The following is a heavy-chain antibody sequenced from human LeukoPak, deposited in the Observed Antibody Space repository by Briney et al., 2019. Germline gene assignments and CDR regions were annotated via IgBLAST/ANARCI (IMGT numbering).Heavy chain of an antibody. J-gene: IGHJ5*02. Sequence: ASVKVSCKASGYTFTGYYMHWVRQAPGQGLEWMGWINPNSGGTNYAQKLQGRVTMTTDTSTSTAYMELRSPRSDDTAVYYCARGAVAGTVPNWFDPWGQGTLVTVSS. CDR1: GYTFTGYY. CDR3: ARGAVAGTVPNWFDP. CDR2: INPNSGGT. D-gene: IGHD6-19*01. V-gene: IGHV1-2*02.